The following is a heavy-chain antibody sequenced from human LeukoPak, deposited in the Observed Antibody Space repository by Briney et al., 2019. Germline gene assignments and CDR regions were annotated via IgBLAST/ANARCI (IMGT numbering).Heavy chain of an antibody. D-gene: IGHD1-26*01. V-gene: IGHV4-61*05. CDR3: ARGAGFFNY. CDR1: GGSISSSSYY. Sequence: KASETLSLTCTVSGGSISSSSYYWGWIRQPPGKGLEWIGYIFYAGSTNYNPSLKSRVSISVDSSKNQFSLRLSSVTAADTAVYYCARGAGFFNYWGQGTLVTVSS. CDR2: IFYAGST. J-gene: IGHJ4*02.